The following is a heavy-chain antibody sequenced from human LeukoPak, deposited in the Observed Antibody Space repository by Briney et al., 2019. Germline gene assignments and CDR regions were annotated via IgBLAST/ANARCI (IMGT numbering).Heavy chain of an antibody. V-gene: IGHV3-49*04. CDR2: IRSKPYGGTT. J-gene: IGHJ5*02. D-gene: IGHD2-15*01. Sequence: PGGSLRLSCAASGFTFSNAWMSWVRQAPGKGLEWVGFIRSKPYGGTTEYAASVKGRFTISRDDSKDIAYLQMNSLKTEDTAVYYCTRELCSGGSCQNWFDPWGQGTLVTVSS. CDR1: GFTFSNAW. CDR3: TRELCSGGSCQNWFDP.